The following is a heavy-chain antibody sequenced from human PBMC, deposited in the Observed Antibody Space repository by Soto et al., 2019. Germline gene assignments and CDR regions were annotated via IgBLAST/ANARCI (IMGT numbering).Heavy chain of an antibody. V-gene: IGHV3-11*06. D-gene: IGHD2-15*01. CDR2: ISSGSSCK. Sequence: GSFDLSSASSGVTVYDYDMGGIRKAPGKGLEWVSYISSGSSCKYYADSVKGLFTISRDNSKNSLYLQMNSLRAEDTAVYYCARRGSSDNWFDPWGQGTLVTVSS. CDR1: GVTVYDYD. CDR3: ARRGSSDNWFDP. J-gene: IGHJ5*02.